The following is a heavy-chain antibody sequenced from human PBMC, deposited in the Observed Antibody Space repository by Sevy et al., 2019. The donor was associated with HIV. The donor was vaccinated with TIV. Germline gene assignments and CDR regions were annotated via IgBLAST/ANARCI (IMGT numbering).Heavy chain of an antibody. Sequence: GGSLRLSCAASGFTFSSYSMNWVRQAPGKGLEWVSYISSSSSTIYYADSVKGRFTISRDNAKNSLYLQMNSLRDEDTAGYYCARDRDYDSSGDYYGMDVWGQGTTVTVSS. V-gene: IGHV3-48*02. CDR2: ISSSSSTI. D-gene: IGHD3-22*01. CDR3: ARDRDYDSSGDYYGMDV. CDR1: GFTFSSYS. J-gene: IGHJ6*02.